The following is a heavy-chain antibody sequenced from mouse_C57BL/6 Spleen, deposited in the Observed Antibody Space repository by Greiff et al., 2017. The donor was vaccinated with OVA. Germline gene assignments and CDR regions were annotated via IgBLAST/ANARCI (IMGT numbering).Heavy chain of an antibody. Sequence: VQLQQSGPELVKPGASVKISCKASGYTFTDYYMNWVKQSHGKSLEWIGDINPNNGGTSYNQKFKGKATLTVDKSSSTAYMELRSLTSEDSAVYYCARSYYSNYKYFDVWGTGTTVTVSS. D-gene: IGHD2-5*01. V-gene: IGHV1-26*01. CDR1: GYTFTDYY. CDR3: ARSYYSNYKYFDV. CDR2: INPNNGGT. J-gene: IGHJ1*03.